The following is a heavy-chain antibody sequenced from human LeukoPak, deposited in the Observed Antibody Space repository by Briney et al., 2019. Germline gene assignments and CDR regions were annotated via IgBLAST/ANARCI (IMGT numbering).Heavy chain of an antibody. V-gene: IGHV4-39*01. J-gene: IGHJ4*02. CDR3: ARHKNCASITHCHLDY. Sequence: SETLSLTCTVSGDSISSSNYYWACIRQPPGKCLEWIVSISYSGSTLFNPSLKSRVTIYEDTFKKQISLKVTSVTAVDTAVFLCARHKNCASITHCHLDYWGQAILVTVSS. CDR1: GDSISSSNYY. D-gene: IGHD2-21*01. CDR2: ISYSGST.